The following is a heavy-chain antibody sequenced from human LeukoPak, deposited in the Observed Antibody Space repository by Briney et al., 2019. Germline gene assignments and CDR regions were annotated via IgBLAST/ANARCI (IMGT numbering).Heavy chain of an antibody. CDR3: ARGDIVVVPAALNSWFDP. CDR1: GYTFTGYY. D-gene: IGHD2-2*01. CDR2: INPNSGGT. J-gene: IGHJ5*02. Sequence: GASVKVSCKASGYTFTGYYMHWVRQAPGQGLEWMGWINPNSGGTNYAQKFQGRVTMTRDTSISTAYMELSRLRSDDTAVYYCARGDIVVVPAALNSWFDPWGQGTLVTVSS. V-gene: IGHV1-2*02.